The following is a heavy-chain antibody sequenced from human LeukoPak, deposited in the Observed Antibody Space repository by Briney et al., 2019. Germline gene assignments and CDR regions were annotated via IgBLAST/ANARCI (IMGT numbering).Heavy chain of an antibody. CDR3: ARADSSGYYYLTY. Sequence: SETLSLTCTVSGGSISSYYWSWIRQPPGKGLEWIGYIYYTRSTHYNPSLKSRVTISVDTSKNQFSLKLSSVTAADTAVYYCARADSSGYYYLTYWGQGTLVTVSS. D-gene: IGHD3-22*01. V-gene: IGHV4-59*01. CDR1: GGSISSYY. CDR2: IYYTRST. J-gene: IGHJ4*02.